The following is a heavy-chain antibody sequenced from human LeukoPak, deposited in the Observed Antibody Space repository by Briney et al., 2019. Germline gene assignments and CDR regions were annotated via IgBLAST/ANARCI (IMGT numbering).Heavy chain of an antibody. CDR2: IYYSGST. J-gene: IGHJ5*02. V-gene: IGHV4-31*03. CDR1: GGSISSGGYY. Sequence: SETLSLTCTVSGGSISSGGYYWSWTRQHPGKGLEWIGYIYYSGSTYYNPSLKSRVTISVDTSKNQFSLKLSSVTAADTAVYYCARETTVSWYWFDTWGQGTPVTVSS. D-gene: IGHD4-4*01. CDR3: ARETTVSWYWFDT.